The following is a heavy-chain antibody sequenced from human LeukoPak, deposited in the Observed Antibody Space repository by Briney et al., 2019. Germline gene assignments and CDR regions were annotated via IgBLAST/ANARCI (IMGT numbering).Heavy chain of an antibody. CDR2: IYSGGST. CDR3: ARGLTLYYFDY. CDR1: GFTVSSNY. V-gene: IGHV3-66*01. J-gene: IGHJ4*02. Sequence: GGSLRLSCAASGFTVSSNYMSWVRQAPGKGLEWVSVIYSGGSTYYADSVKGRFTISRDNSKNTLYLQMNSLRAEDTAVYYCARGLTLYYFDYWGQGTLVTVPS. D-gene: IGHD4/OR15-4a*01.